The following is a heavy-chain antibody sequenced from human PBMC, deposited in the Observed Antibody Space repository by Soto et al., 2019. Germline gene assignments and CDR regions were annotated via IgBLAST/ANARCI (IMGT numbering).Heavy chain of an antibody. J-gene: IGHJ4*02. Sequence: GGSLRLSCAASGFTFSSYGMHWVRQAPGKGLEWVAVISYDGSNKYYADSVKGRFTISRDNSKNTLYLQMNSLRAEDTAVYYCAPGRAVAGVFDYWGQGTLVTVSS. CDR3: APGRAVAGVFDY. D-gene: IGHD6-19*01. V-gene: IGHV3-30*03. CDR1: GFTFSSYG. CDR2: ISYDGSNK.